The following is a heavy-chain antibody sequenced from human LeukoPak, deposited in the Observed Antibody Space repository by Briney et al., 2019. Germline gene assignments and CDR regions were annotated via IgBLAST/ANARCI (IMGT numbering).Heavy chain of an antibody. V-gene: IGHV4-59*12. CDR3: ARRPRNSGTYDGPPGLDY. CDR1: AFTFSNYA. CDR2: IYYSGST. Sequence: GSLRLSCAASAFTFSNYAMSWVRQAPGKGLEWIGYIYYSGSTSYNPSLKSRVNISVDTSKNQFSLKLNSVTAADTSVYYCARRPRNSGTYDGPPGLDYWGQGALVTVSS. J-gene: IGHJ4*02. D-gene: IGHD1-26*01.